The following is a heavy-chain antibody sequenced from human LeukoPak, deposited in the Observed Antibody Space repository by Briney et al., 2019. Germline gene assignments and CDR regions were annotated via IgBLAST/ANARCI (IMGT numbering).Heavy chain of an antibody. J-gene: IGHJ4*02. CDR2: ISSNGGST. V-gene: IGHV3-64*01. Sequence: GGSLRLSCAASGFTFSSYAMHWVRQAPGKGLEYVSAISSNGGSTYYANSVKGRFTISRDNSKNTLYLQMGSLRAEDMAVYYCARNTHDMVAIAYFDYWGQGTLVTVSS. CDR1: GFTFSSYA. CDR3: ARNTHDMVAIAYFDY. D-gene: IGHD5-12*01.